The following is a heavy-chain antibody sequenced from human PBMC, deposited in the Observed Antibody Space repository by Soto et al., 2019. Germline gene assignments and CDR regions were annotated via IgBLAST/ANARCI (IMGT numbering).Heavy chain of an antibody. Sequence: QVHLVESGGGLVKPGGSLRLSCVASGFTLSDSYMSWIRQAPGKGLEWLSYMSSSSSYIQYADSVKGRFTISRDNAKNSLFLQMNSLRAPDNDFGDRIADYWVQGTLVTVSS. V-gene: IGHV3-11*05. CDR2: MSSSSSYI. CDR1: GFTLSDSY. CDR3: IADY. D-gene: IGHD4-17*01. J-gene: IGHJ4*02.